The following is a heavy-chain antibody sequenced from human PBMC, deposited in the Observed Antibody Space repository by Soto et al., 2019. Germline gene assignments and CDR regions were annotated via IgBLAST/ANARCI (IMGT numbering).Heavy chain of an antibody. D-gene: IGHD6-6*01. CDR2: INAGNGNT. CDR1: GYTFTSYA. V-gene: IGHV1-3*01. CDR3: AREPPTYSSSTEGNYYYYYGMDV. Sequence: QVQLVQSGAEVKKPGASVKVSCKASGYTFTSYAMHWVRQAPGQRLEWMGWINAGNGNTKYSQKFQGRVTMTRDTPASTAYMELSSLRSEDTAVYYCAREPPTYSSSTEGNYYYYYGMDVWGQGTTVTVSS. J-gene: IGHJ6*02.